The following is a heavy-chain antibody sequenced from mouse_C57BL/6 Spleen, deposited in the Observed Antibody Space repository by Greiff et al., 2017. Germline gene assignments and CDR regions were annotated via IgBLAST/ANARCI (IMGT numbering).Heavy chain of an antibody. CDR2: IDPATGGT. D-gene: IGHD2-2*01. CDR3: TRDGYDGGYAMDY. V-gene: IGHV1-15*01. Sequence: SGAELVRPGASVTLSCKASGYTFTDYDMHWVKQTPVPGLEWIGAIDPATGGTAYNQKFKGKAILTAAKSSSTAYMELRSLTSEDSAVYYCTRDGYDGGYAMDYWGQGTSVTVSS. CDR1: GYTFTDYD. J-gene: IGHJ4*01.